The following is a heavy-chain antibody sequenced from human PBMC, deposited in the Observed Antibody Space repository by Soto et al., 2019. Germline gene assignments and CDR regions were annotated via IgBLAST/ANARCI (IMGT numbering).Heavy chain of an antibody. Sequence: EEQLLESGGDLVQPGGSLRLSCAASGFTFSSYAMSWVRQAPGKGLEWVSAISGSGGSTYYADSVKGRFTISRDNSKNTLYLQMNSLRAEDTAVYYCAKKGGYYDSSVGAFDIWGQGTMVTVSS. CDR3: AKKGGYYDSSVGAFDI. CDR2: ISGSGGST. CDR1: GFTFSSYA. J-gene: IGHJ3*02. D-gene: IGHD3-22*01. V-gene: IGHV3-23*01.